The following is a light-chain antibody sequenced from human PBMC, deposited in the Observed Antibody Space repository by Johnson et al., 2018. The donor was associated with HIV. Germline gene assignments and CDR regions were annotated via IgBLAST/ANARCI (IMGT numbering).Light chain of an antibody. CDR2: DNN. CDR3: GTWDSSLSAGV. J-gene: IGLJ1*01. Sequence: QSVLTQPPSVSAAPGQKVTISCSGSSSNIGNNYVSWYQQLPGTAPKLLIYDNNKRPSGIPARFSGSKSGTSATLGITGLQTGDAADDYCGTWDSSLSAGVFGTGTKVTVL. CDR1: SSNIGNNY. V-gene: IGLV1-51*01.